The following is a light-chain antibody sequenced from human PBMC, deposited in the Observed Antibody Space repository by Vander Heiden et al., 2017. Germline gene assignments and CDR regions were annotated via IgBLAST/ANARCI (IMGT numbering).Light chain of an antibody. CDR1: NIGEKS. V-gene: IGLV3-21*02. Sequence: SYVLTQPPSVSVAPGQTASITCGGHNIGEKSVHWYQQRSAQAPVLVVYNNIDRPAGIPARVSGSNSCDTATLTISRVEAGDEADYYCQVSDTTSDLVVFGGGTKLTVL. CDR2: NNI. CDR3: QVSDTTSDLVV. J-gene: IGLJ3*02.